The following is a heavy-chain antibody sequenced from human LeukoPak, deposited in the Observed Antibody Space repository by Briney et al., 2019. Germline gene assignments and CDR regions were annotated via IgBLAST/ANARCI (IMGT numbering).Heavy chain of an antibody. CDR3: ARGYSGYDRCFDY. V-gene: IGHV4-59*01. D-gene: IGHD5-12*01. Sequence: SETLSLTCTVSGGSISSYYWSWIRQPPGKGLEWIGYIYYSGSTNYNPSLKSRVTISVDTSKNQFSPKLSSVTAADTAVYYCARGYSGYDRCFDYWGQGTLVTVSS. J-gene: IGHJ4*02. CDR1: GGSISSYY. CDR2: IYYSGST.